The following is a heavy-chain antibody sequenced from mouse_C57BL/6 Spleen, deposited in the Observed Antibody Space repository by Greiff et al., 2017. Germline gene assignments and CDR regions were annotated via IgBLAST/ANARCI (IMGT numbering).Heavy chain of an antibody. V-gene: IGHV1-81*01. Sequence: QVQLQQSGAELARPGASVKLSCKASGYTFTSYGISWVKQRTGQGLEWIGEIYPRSGNTYYNEKFKGKATLTADKSSSTAYMELRSLTSEDSAVYFCARREAHGGYYAMDYWGQGTSVTVSS. J-gene: IGHJ4*01. CDR1: GYTFTSYG. CDR3: ARREAHGGYYAMDY. CDR2: IYPRSGNT.